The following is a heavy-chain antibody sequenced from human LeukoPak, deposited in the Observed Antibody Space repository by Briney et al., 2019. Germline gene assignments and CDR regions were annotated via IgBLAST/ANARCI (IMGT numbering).Heavy chain of an antibody. Sequence: PGGSLRLSCVASGFTFSSYEMNWVRQAPGKGLEWVSYISSSGSTIYYADSVKGRFTISRDNSKNTVYLQMNSLRAEDTAVYYCAKFVAGAGTGAIDYWGQGTLVTVSS. CDR3: AKFVAGAGTGAIDY. CDR2: ISSSGSTI. V-gene: IGHV3-48*03. CDR1: GFTFSSYE. J-gene: IGHJ4*02. D-gene: IGHD6-13*01.